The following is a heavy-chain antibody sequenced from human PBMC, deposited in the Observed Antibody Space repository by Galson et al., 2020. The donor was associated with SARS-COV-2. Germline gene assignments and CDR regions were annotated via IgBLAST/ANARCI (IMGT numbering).Heavy chain of an antibody. CDR2: ISGRSDKI. CDR3: ARMSGAYSNYFDL. J-gene: IGHJ4*02. Sequence: GESLKISCAASGFTFSSSVMNWVRQAPGKGLEWVSSISGRSDKIHYADSMKGRFTISRDNAKNSLYLEISSLRAEDTAVYYCARMSGAYSNYFDLWGQGTLVTVSS. CDR1: GFTFSSSV. D-gene: IGHD1-26*01. V-gene: IGHV3-21*06.